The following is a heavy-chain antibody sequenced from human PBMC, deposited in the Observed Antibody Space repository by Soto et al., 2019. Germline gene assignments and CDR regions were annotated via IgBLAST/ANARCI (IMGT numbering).Heavy chain of an antibody. CDR2: INPSGGHT. Sequence: GTSVKLSCEACGDRFTNYYIHWVRQAPEQGLEWMGTINPSGGHTTYAQKFLGRVTMTRDTSTSTLYMELTSLRSEDTAVYYCARGGHVVVVTAAFDYWGQGTLVTVSS. V-gene: IGHV1-46*01. CDR1: GDRFTNYY. CDR3: ARGGHVVVVTAAFDY. J-gene: IGHJ4*02. D-gene: IGHD2-21*02.